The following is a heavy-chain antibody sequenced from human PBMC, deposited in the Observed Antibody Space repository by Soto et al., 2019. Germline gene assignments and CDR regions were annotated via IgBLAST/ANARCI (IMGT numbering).Heavy chain of an antibody. CDR3: ASDPVIAAAEITWLDP. V-gene: IGHV3-23*01. Sequence: PGGSLRLSCAASGFTFSSYAMSWVRQAPGKGLEWVSAISGSGGSTYYADSVKGRFTISRDNAKNTLYLQMDSRRAEDTAVYYVASDPVIAAAEITWLDPCGEGNLVTVST. D-gene: IGHD6-13*01. J-gene: IGHJ5*01. CDR2: ISGSGGST. CDR1: GFTFSSYA.